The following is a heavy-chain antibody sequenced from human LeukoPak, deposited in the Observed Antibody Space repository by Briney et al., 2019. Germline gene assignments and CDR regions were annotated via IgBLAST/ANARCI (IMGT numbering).Heavy chain of an antibody. CDR1: GFTFSSYW. Sequence: PGGSLRLSCAASGFTFSSYWMSWVRQAPGKGLEWVGCTRNKANSYTTEYAASVKGRFTISREDSKNSLYLQMNSLKTEDTAVYYCVRVVAYCGGDCPYYFDYWGQGTLVTVSS. CDR3: VRVVAYCGGDCPYYFDY. D-gene: IGHD2-21*02. CDR2: TRNKANSYTT. V-gene: IGHV3-72*01. J-gene: IGHJ4*02.